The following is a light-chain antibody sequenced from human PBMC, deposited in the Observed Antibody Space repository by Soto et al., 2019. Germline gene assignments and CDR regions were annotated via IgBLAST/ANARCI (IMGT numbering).Light chain of an antibody. CDR1: SSDVGAYNY. CDR2: EVS. Sequence: QSVLTQPASVSGSPGQSITISCIGTSSDVGAYNYVSWYQQLPGKAPKLMIYEVSNRPSGISNRFSGSKSGNTASLTISGLQTEDEAGYYCNSRASGTTYVFGTGTRSPS. CDR3: NSRASGTTYV. V-gene: IGLV2-14*01. J-gene: IGLJ1*01.